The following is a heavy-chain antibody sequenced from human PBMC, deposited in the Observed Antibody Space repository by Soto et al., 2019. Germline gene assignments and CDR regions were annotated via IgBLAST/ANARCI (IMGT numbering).Heavy chain of an antibody. CDR3: ARGGDLYCSGGSCYSWFDP. CDR1: GYTFTGYY. Sequence: QVQLVQSGAEVKKPGASVKVSCKASGYTFTGYYMHWVRQAPGQGLEWMGWINPNSGGTNYAQKFQGWVTMTRDTSISTAYMELSRLRSDDTAVYYCARGGDLYCSGGSCYSWFDPWGQGTVVTVSS. CDR2: INPNSGGT. V-gene: IGHV1-2*04. D-gene: IGHD2-15*01. J-gene: IGHJ5*02.